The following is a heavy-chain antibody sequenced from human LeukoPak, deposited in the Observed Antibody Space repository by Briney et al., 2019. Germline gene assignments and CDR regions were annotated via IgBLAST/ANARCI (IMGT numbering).Heavy chain of an antibody. D-gene: IGHD5-24*01. V-gene: IGHV3-7*01. CDR3: ARWLELMRNFDW. Sequence: GGSLRLSCVGSGFTFSDYWMSWVRQAPGKGREGVANIKQDGSEKDYVDALKGRFTISRDNAKNSLYLQMSSLRAEDTAVYYCARWLELMRNFDWWGQGTLVTVSS. CDR1: GFTFSDYW. CDR2: IKQDGSEK. J-gene: IGHJ4*02.